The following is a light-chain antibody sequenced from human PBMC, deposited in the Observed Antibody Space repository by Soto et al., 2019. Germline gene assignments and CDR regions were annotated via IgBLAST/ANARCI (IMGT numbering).Light chain of an antibody. J-gene: IGKJ5*01. CDR3: QHYENYPIT. CDR1: QSINYR. V-gene: IGKV1-5*03. Sequence: DIQMTQSPSTLSASVGDRVTITCRASQSINYRLAWFQQKPGKAPELLIYMASSLESGVPSRFSGSGFGTEFTLTIGILQPDDFATYYCQHYENYPITFGQGTRLEIK. CDR2: MAS.